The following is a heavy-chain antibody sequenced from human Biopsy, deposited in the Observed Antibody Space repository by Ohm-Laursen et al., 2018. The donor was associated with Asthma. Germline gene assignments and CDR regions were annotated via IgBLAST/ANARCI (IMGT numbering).Heavy chain of an antibody. D-gene: IGHD3-10*01. CDR1: GGSFSSYV. Sequence: EASVKASCKASGGSFSSYVTSWVRQAPGQGIEWMGGMIPIFGTANYAQKFQGRVTNTADESTSTAYMELSSLRSEDTAVYYRARDRVSSPIRHGSGSYYLYNWFDPWGQGTLVTVSS. V-gene: IGHV1-69*13. CDR3: ARDRVSSPIRHGSGSYYLYNWFDP. J-gene: IGHJ5*02. CDR2: MIPIFGTA.